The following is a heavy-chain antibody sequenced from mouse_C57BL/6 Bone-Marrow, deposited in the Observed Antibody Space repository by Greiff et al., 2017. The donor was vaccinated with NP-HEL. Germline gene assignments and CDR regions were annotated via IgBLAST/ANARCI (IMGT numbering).Heavy chain of an antibody. Sequence: VQLQESGPGLVKPSQSLFLTCSITGFPITSGYYWIWIRQSPGKPLEWMGYITHSGETFYNPSLQSPISITRETSKNQFFLQLNSVTTEDTAMYYCAGDREDYDRYFDVWGTGTTVTVSS. D-gene: IGHD2-4*01. CDR2: ITHSGET. CDR1: GFPITSGYY. CDR3: AGDREDYDRYFDV. V-gene: IGHV12-3*01. J-gene: IGHJ1*03.